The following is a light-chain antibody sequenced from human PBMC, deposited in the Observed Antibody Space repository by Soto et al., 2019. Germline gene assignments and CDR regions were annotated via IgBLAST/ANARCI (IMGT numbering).Light chain of an antibody. CDR3: QQYNTYPLT. CDR1: QSISTW. J-gene: IGKJ4*01. Sequence: DIQMTQSPSTLSASVGDRVTITCRASQSISTWLAWYQQKPGKAPKLLIYKASSLEGGVPSRFSGSGSGTEFNITISSLQPDAFATYYCQQYNTYPLTFCGGTKVDIK. CDR2: KAS. V-gene: IGKV1-5*03.